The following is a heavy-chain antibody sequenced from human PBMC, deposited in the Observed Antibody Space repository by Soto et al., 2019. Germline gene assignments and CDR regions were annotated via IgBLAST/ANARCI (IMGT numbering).Heavy chain of an antibody. CDR3: ARENGDIVFTMFPDFDN. CDR1: GFTFSTYA. V-gene: IGHV3-30*03. Sequence: QVQLVESGGGVVQPGRSLRLSCAASGFTFSTYAMHWVRQAPGKGLEWVTVISYDGTNKYYADSVRGRFTISRDNSKNTLYLQMNSLRAEDTAVYYCARENGDIVFTMFPDFDNWGQGTLVTVSS. D-gene: IGHD5-12*01. J-gene: IGHJ4*02. CDR2: ISYDGTNK.